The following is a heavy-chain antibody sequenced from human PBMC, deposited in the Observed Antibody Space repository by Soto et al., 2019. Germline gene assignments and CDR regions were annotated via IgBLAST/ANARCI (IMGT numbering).Heavy chain of an antibody. Sequence: QVQLVQSGTEVKKPGASVKVSCKASGYTFTSYGISWIRQAPGQGPEWMGWISGYNFNTFYTQKFQGRVTVTSDTSTNTAYMELRGLRSDDTAVYYCATLYCSSSSGQLDYWGQGTLVTVSS. V-gene: IGHV1-18*01. D-gene: IGHD2-2*01. CDR3: ATLYCSSSSGQLDY. CDR2: ISGYNFNT. CDR1: GYTFTSYG. J-gene: IGHJ4*02.